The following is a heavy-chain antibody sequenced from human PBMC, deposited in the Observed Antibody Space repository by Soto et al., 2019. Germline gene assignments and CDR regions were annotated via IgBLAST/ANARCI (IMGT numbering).Heavy chain of an antibody. D-gene: IGHD1-1*01. Sequence: QVQLVQSGAEVKKPGASVKVSCKASGYTFTSYGISWVRQAPGQGLEWMGWISAYNGNTNYAQKLQGRVTMTTDTTTSTAYMELRSLRSDDTAVYYCARDGTRGAPWDNWNDGDFDYWGQGTLVTVSS. CDR1: GYTFTSYG. J-gene: IGHJ4*02. CDR3: ARDGTRGAPWDNWNDGDFDY. V-gene: IGHV1-18*01. CDR2: ISAYNGNT.